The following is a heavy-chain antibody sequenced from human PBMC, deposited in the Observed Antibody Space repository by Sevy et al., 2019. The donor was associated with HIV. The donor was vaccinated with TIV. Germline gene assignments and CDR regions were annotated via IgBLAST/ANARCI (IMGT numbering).Heavy chain of an antibody. V-gene: IGHV3-15*01. D-gene: IGHD2-8*01. Sequence: GGSLRLSCAASGFTFSYAWMSWVRQAPGKGLEWVGRIKARPDGGTTGYAAPVKGRFTISRDDSKNTLYLQMNSLKTEDTAVYYCSIDPIIVLLVTDGMDVWGQGTTVTVSS. CDR1: GFTFSYAW. J-gene: IGHJ6*02. CDR3: SIDPIIVLLVTDGMDV. CDR2: IKARPDGGTT.